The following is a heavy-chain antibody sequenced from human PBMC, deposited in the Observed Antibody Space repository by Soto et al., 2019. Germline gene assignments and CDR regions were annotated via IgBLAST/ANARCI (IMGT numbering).Heavy chain of an antibody. J-gene: IGHJ4*02. D-gene: IGHD1-1*01. V-gene: IGHV3-7*04. CDR3: ARDVGWVRVDY. CDR1: GFTFSNYW. Sequence: EVQLVESGGGLVQPGGSLRLSCAASGFTFSNYWMIWVRQSPGKGLEWVANIKQDGREKYHVDSVKGRFTISRDNAKKSLYLKMNSLRAEDTAVYYCARDVGWVRVDYWGQGTLVTVTS. CDR2: IKQDGREK.